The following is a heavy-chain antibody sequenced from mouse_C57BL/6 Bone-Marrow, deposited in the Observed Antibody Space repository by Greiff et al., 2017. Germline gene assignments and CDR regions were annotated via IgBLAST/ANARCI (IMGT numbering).Heavy chain of an antibody. CDR3: AGYAGRDGYFDV. D-gene: IGHD1-2*01. J-gene: IGHJ1*03. CDR1: GFTFSSYG. CDR2: ISSGGSST. V-gene: IGHV5-6*01. Sequence: EVHLVESGGDLVKPGGSLKLSCAASGFTFSSYGMSWVRQTPDKRLEWVATISSGGSSTYYPDSVKGRFTISRDNAKNTLFLQMSSLNAEDAAMYYCAGYAGRDGYFDVWGTGTTVTVSS.